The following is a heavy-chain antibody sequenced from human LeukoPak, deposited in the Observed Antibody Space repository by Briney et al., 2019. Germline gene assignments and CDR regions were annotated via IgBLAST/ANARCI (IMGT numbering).Heavy chain of an antibody. V-gene: IGHV3-23*01. J-gene: IGHJ4*02. Sequence: GGTLRLSCAASGFTFSSYAMSWVRQAPEKGREWVSTIGGSDGSTDYADSVKGRFTISRDNFKNTLYLQMKSLRVEDTAVYYCTREPGYSIGWGIDNWGQGTLVTVSS. CDR3: TREPGYSIGWGIDN. CDR1: GFTFSSYA. CDR2: IGGSDGST. D-gene: IGHD6-19*01.